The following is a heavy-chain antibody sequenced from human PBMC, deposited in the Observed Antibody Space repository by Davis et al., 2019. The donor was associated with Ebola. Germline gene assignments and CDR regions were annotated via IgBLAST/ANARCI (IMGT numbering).Heavy chain of an antibody. V-gene: IGHV3-48*01. CDR2: ISSSSSTI. Sequence: GGSLRLSCAASGFTFSSYSMNWVRQAPGKGLEWVSYISSSSSTIYYADSVKGRFTISRDNSKNTLYLQMNSLRAEDTAVYYCARGYSGNYSPLDYWGQGTLVTVSS. CDR1: GFTFSSYS. J-gene: IGHJ4*02. CDR3: ARGYSGNYSPLDY. D-gene: IGHD1-26*01.